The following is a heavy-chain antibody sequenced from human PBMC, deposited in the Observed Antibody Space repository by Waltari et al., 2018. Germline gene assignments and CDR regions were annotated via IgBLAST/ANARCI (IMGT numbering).Heavy chain of an antibody. J-gene: IGHJ4*02. CDR3: ARGRVVPAAVDS. Sequence: VQLQESGPGLVKPSETLSLTCTVSGGSITRDYWNWVRQPPGKGPEWISFLYYTGSTNYNPSLRSRVTMSVDTSRNQCSLGLRSVSAADTAMYYCARGRVVPAAVDSWGQGTLVTVSS. D-gene: IGHD2-2*01. V-gene: IGHV4-59*01. CDR1: GGSITRDY. CDR2: LYYTGST.